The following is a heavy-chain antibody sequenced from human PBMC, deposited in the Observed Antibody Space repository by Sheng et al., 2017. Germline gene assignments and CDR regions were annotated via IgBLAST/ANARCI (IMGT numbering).Heavy chain of an antibody. Sequence: QVQLVQSGAEVKKPGASVKVSCKVSGYTLTDLSMHWVRQAPGQGLEWMGGFDLEDVKTVYAQRFQGRLTITEDTSTDTVYMDLSSLTSEDTAIYFXVTYLATAYGSGTRLWGQG. D-gene: IGHD3-10*01. V-gene: IGHV1-24*01. CDR1: GYTLTDLS. CDR3: VTYLATAYGSGTRL. CDR2: FDLEDVKT. J-gene: IGHJ3*01.